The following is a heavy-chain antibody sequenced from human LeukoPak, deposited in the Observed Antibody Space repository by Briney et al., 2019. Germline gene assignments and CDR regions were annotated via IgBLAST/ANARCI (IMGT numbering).Heavy chain of an antibody. Sequence: GGSLRPSCAASGFTFSSYSMNWVRQAPGKGLKWVSSISSSSSYIYYADSVKGRFTISRDNAKNSLYLQMNSLRAEDTAVYYCATINWNYVVGSDYWGQGTLVTVSS. CDR1: GFTFSSYS. V-gene: IGHV3-21*01. J-gene: IGHJ4*02. CDR2: ISSSSSYI. CDR3: ATINWNYVVGSDY. D-gene: IGHD1-7*01.